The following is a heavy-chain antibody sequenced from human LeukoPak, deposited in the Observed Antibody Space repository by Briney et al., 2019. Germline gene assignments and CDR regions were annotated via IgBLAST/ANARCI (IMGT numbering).Heavy chain of an antibody. D-gene: IGHD5-18*01. Sequence: SETLSLTCTVSGYSIRNGYNWGWIRLFPGRGLEWLGSIYQSGSTYDNPSLKSRVTISVDTSKNQFSLKLSSVTAADTAVYYCARRRGYSYGPFDYWGQGTLVTVSS. CDR1: GYSIRNGYN. V-gene: IGHV4-38-2*02. CDR3: ARRRGYSYGPFDY. CDR2: IYQSGST. J-gene: IGHJ4*02.